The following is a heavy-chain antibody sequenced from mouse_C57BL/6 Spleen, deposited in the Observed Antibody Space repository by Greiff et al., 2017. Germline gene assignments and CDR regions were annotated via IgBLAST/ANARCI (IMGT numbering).Heavy chain of an antibody. Sequence: EVKLMESGPGLAKPSQTLSLACSVTGYSITSDYWNWIRKFPGNKLEYMGYISYSGSTYYNPSLKSRISITRDTSKNQYYLQLNSVTTEDTATYYCARSSMRGLYYYAMDYWGQGTSGTVSS. CDR2: ISYSGST. D-gene: IGHD2-3*01. V-gene: IGHV3-8*01. CDR1: GYSITSDY. J-gene: IGHJ4*01. CDR3: ARSSMRGLYYYAMDY.